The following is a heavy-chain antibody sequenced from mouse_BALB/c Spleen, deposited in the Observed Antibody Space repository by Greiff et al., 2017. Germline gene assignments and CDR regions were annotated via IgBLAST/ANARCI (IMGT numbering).Heavy chain of an antibody. Sequence: QVQLQQSGAELVRPGSSVKISCKASGYAFSSYWMNWVKQRPGQGLEWIGQIYPGDGDTNYNGKFKGKATLTADKSSSTAYMQLSSLTSEDSAVYFCASAYYRYAYYAMDYWGQGTSVTVSS. J-gene: IGHJ4*01. CDR3: ASAYYRYAYYAMDY. CDR2: IYPGDGDT. CDR1: GYAFSSYW. D-gene: IGHD2-14*01. V-gene: IGHV1-80*01.